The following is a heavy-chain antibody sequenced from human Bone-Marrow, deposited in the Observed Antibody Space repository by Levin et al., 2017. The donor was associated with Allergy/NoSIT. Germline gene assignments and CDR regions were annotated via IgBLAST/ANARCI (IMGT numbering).Heavy chain of an antibody. CDR3: TRALRY. J-gene: IGHJ4*02. CDR2: IRSASGTSI. Sequence: PSETLSLTCAASGFIFSSSEMNWVRQAPGKGLEWVSYIRSASGTSIYYADSVRGRFTISRDNARNSLYLEMNNLRAEDTGVYYCTRALRYWGQGTRVTVSS. V-gene: IGHV3-48*03. CDR1: GFIFSSSE.